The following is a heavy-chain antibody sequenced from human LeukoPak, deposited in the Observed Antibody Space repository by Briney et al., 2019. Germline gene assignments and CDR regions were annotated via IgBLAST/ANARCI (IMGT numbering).Heavy chain of an antibody. CDR2: ISAYNSYT. CDR1: GYTFTTHG. Sequence: ASVKVSCKASGYTFTTHGLNWVRQAPGQGLEWMGRISAYNSYTNYAQEFQGRVTMTTDTSTNTAYMELRSLRSDDTAVYYCAMWAGIAEAGFEGPFDYWGQGTLVTASS. V-gene: IGHV1-18*01. CDR3: AMWAGIAEAGFEGPFDY. D-gene: IGHD6-19*01. J-gene: IGHJ4*02.